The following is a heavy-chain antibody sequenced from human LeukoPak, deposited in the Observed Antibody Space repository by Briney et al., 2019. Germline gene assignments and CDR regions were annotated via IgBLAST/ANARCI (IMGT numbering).Heavy chain of an antibody. D-gene: IGHD3-22*01. Sequence: SETLSLTCAVYGGSFSGYYWSWIRQPPGKGLEWIGEIDHSGSTNYNPSLKSRVTISVDTSKNQFSLKLSSVTAADTAVYYCARYYYDSSGSYYYYYMDVWGKGTTVTVSS. J-gene: IGHJ6*03. CDR3: ARYYYDSSGSYYYYYMDV. V-gene: IGHV4-34*01. CDR2: IDHSGST. CDR1: GGSFSGYY.